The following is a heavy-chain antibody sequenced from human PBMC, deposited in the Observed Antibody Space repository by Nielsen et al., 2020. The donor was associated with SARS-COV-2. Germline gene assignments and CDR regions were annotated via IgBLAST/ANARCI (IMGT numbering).Heavy chain of an antibody. V-gene: IGHV3-73*01. CDR3: TRVNPTSGSWFDAFDI. D-gene: IGHD1-26*01. J-gene: IGHJ3*02. CDR2: IRSKANDYAT. Sequence: GGSLRLSCAASGFTFSDSSMNWVRQASGKGLEWLGRIRSKANDYATEYAASVKGRVIISGDDSKNTAYLLMNSLKIDDTAVYYCTRVNPTSGSWFDAFDIWGQGTLVTVSS. CDR1: GFTFSDSS.